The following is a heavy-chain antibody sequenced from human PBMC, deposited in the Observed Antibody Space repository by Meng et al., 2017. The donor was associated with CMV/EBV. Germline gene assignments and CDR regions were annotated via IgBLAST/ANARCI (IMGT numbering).Heavy chain of an antibody. V-gene: IGHV4-34*01. Sequence: QVHLQQWGAGLLQPSEALSLTCAVYGGSFSGYYWSWIRQPPGKGLEWIGEINHSGSTNYNPSLKSRVTISVDTSKNQFSLKLSSVTAADTAVYYCARGSIAARLGLGDWGQGTLVTVSS. CDR3: ARGSIAARLGLGD. J-gene: IGHJ4*02. CDR2: INHSGST. CDR1: GGSFSGYY. D-gene: IGHD6-6*01.